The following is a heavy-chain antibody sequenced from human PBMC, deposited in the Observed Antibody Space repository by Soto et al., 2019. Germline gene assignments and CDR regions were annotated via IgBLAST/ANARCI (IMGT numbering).Heavy chain of an antibody. CDR3: ARGTVTGSEYNFYYYGMDV. CDR2: IIPIFGNT. CDR1: GGTLNSYA. D-gene: IGHD1-1*01. V-gene: IGHV1-69*12. Sequence: QVQLVQSGVEVKKPGSSVKVSCKASGGTLNSYAIDWVRQAPGQGLEWMGGIIPIFGNTYYAQRLQVRVKLPADESTRIAYMELSTLPSEDTAVYYCARGTVTGSEYNFYYYGMDVWGQGPTVSVSS. J-gene: IGHJ6*02.